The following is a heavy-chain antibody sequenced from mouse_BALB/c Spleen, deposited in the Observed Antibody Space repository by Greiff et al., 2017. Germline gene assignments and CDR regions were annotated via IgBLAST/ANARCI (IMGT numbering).Heavy chain of an antibody. CDR2: IYPYNGGT. Sequence: VQLQQSGPELVKPGASVKISCKASGYTFTDYNMHWVKQSHGRSLEWIGYIYPYNGGTGYNQKFKSKATLTVDNSSSTAYMELRSLTSEDSAVYYCARGGDGDAMDYWGQGTSVTVSS. J-gene: IGHJ4*01. CDR3: ARGGDGDAMDY. V-gene: IGHV1S29*02. CDR1: GYTFTDYN. D-gene: IGHD2-3*01.